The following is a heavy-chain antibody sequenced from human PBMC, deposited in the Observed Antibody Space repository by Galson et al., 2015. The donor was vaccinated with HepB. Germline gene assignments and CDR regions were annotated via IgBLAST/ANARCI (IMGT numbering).Heavy chain of an antibody. J-gene: IGHJ4*02. CDR2: FDPEDGET. D-gene: IGHD6-19*01. CDR3: ATPGAKQWLKLYDY. CDR1: GYTLTELS. Sequence: SVKVSCKVSGYTLTELSMHWVRQAPGKGLEWMGGFDPEDGETIYAQKFQGRVTMTEDTSTDTAYMELSSLRSEDTAVYYCATPGAKQWLKLYDYWGQGTLVTVSS. V-gene: IGHV1-24*01.